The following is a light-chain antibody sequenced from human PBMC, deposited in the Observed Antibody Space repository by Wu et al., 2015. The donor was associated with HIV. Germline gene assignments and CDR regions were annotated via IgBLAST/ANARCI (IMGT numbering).Light chain of an antibody. CDR2: GAS. V-gene: IGKV3-20*01. CDR1: QSVRNNY. CDR3: QQYDTSIT. J-gene: IGKJ5*01. Sequence: EIVMTQSPATLSVSPGERATLSCKASQSVRNNYFAWFQQRPGQAPRLLIYGASNRATGTPDRFSGSGSGTDFTLTITRLEPQDFAVYYCQQYDTSITFGQGTRLDIK.